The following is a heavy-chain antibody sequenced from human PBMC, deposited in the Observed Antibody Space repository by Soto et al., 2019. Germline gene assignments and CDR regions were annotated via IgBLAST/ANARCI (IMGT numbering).Heavy chain of an antibody. Sequence: GGSLRLSCTASGFTFGDYAMSWVRQAPGKGLEWVGFIRSKAYGGTTEYAASVKGRFTISRDESKSIAYLQMNSLNTVDTAVYYCTSSNHEQCRCSWFSGDWGQGTLVTVSS. CDR2: IRSKAYGGTT. CDR1: GFTFGDYA. V-gene: IGHV3-49*04. CDR3: TSSNHEQCRCSWFSGD. J-gene: IGHJ4*02. D-gene: IGHD6-13*01.